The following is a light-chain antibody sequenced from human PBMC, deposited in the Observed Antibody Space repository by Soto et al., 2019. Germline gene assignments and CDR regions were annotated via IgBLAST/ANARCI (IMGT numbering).Light chain of an antibody. CDR1: QSVSSSY. V-gene: IGKV3-20*01. CDR2: GAS. CDR3: QQYDRSSPMYI. Sequence: EIVLTQSPGTLSLSPGERAALSCRASQSVSSSYLAWYQQKPGQAPRLLIYGASSRATGIPDRFSGSGSGTDFTLTISRLEPEDFAVYYCQQYDRSSPMYIFGQGTMLEIK. J-gene: IGKJ2*01.